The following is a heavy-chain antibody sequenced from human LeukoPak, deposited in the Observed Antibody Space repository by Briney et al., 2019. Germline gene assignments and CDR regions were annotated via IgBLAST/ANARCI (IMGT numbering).Heavy chain of an antibody. D-gene: IGHD3-16*02. CDR3: ARDYDYVWGSYRYLDAFDI. J-gene: IGHJ3*02. V-gene: IGHV4-4*07. Sequence: PSETLSLTCTVSGGSISSYYWSWIRQPAGKGLEWIGRIYTSGSTNYNPSLKSRVTMSVDTSKNQFSLKLSSVTAADTAVYYCARDYDYVWGSYRYLDAFDIWGQGTMVTVSS. CDR2: IYTSGST. CDR1: GGSISSYY.